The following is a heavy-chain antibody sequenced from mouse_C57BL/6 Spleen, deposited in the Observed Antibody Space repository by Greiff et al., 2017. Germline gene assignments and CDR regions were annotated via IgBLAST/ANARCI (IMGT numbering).Heavy chain of an antibody. CDR1: GYTFTSYW. Sequence: QVQLKQPGAELVRPGSSVKLSCKASGYTFTSYWMHWVKQRPIQGLEWIGNIDPSDSETHYNQKFKDKATLTVDKSSSTAYMQLSSLPSEDSAVYYCARGYMDYWGQGTSVTVSS. CDR3: ARGYMDY. CDR2: IDPSDSET. J-gene: IGHJ4*01. V-gene: IGHV1-52*01.